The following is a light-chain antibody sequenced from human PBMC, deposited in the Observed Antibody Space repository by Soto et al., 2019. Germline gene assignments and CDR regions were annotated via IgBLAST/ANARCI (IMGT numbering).Light chain of an antibody. V-gene: IGKV1-8*01. J-gene: IGKJ4*01. CDR2: AAS. Sequence: AIRMTQSPSSLSASTGDRVTITCRASQGISSYLAWYQQKPGKAPKLLIYAASTLQSGVPSRFRGSGAGTDCTLTISCLHSEDFATYYGQQYYSYPLTFGGGTKVEIK. CDR3: QQYYSYPLT. CDR1: QGISSY.